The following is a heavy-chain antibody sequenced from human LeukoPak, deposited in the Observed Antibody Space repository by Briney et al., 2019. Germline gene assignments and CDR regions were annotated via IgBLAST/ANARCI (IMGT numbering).Heavy chain of an antibody. CDR1: GGSISSGSYY. V-gene: IGHV4-61*02. D-gene: IGHD1-26*01. J-gene: IGHJ6*03. CDR2: IYTSGST. CDR3: ARAPYSGTSRFPYYHYYMDV. Sequence: PSETLSLTCTVSGGSISSGSYYWSWIRQPAGKGLEWIGRIYTSGSTNYNPSLKSRVTISVDTSKNQFSLKLSSVTAADTAVYYCARAPYSGTSRFPYYHYYMDVWGKGTTVTVSS.